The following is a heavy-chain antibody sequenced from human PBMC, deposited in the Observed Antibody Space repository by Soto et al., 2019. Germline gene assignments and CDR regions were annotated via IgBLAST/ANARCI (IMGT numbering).Heavy chain of an antibody. J-gene: IGHJ3*02. Sequence: SETLSLTCTVSGGSISSYYWSWIRQPPGKGLEWIGYIYYSGSTNYNPSLKSRVTISVDTSKNQFSLKLSSVTAADTAVYYCARRITMVRGDKWRAFDIWGQGTMVTVSS. CDR1: GGSISSYY. CDR2: IYYSGST. D-gene: IGHD3-10*01. CDR3: ARRITMVRGDKWRAFDI. V-gene: IGHV4-59*12.